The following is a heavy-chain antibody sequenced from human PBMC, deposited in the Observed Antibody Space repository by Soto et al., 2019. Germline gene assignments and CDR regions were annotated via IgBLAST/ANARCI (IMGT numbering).Heavy chain of an antibody. J-gene: IGHJ4*02. Sequence: EVQLVESGGGLVQPGGSLRLSCAASGFTFSSYCMHWVRQAPGKGLVWVSRINRDGSSTRYADSVKGRFNISRDNAETTLYLQMNSLSAEDTAVYYCARDSIEYSSSSLDYWGQGTLVTVSS. CDR1: GFTFSSYC. CDR2: INRDGSST. V-gene: IGHV3-74*01. D-gene: IGHD6-6*01. CDR3: ARDSIEYSSSSLDY.